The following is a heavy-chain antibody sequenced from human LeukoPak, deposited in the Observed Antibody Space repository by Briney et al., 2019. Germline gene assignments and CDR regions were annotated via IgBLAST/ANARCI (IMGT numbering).Heavy chain of an antibody. D-gene: IGHD3-22*01. CDR2: IYPGDSKI. Sequence: LGESLKISCKASGNTFSSYRIGWVRQMPGKGLEWMGIIYPGDSKITYGPSFEGQVTISADKSSNTVYLQWSRLKASDTAMYYCARVVPSSGYYVYGPFDYWGQGTLVTVSS. J-gene: IGHJ4*02. CDR1: GNTFSSYR. CDR3: ARVVPSSGYYVYGPFDY. V-gene: IGHV5-51*01.